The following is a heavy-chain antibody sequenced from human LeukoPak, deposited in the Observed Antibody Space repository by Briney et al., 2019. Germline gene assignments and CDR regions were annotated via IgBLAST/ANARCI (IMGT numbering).Heavy chain of an antibody. CDR1: EFTFSDYS. Sequence: PGGSLRLSCAASEFTFSDYSMNWVRQAPGKGLEWVASISSSSRYIYYADSVKGRFTISRDNAKNSLYLQMNSLRAEDTAVYYCARGRSYYGSGRPDYWGQGTLVTVSS. D-gene: IGHD3-10*01. J-gene: IGHJ4*02. V-gene: IGHV3-21*01. CDR3: ARGRSYYGSGRPDY. CDR2: ISSSSRYI.